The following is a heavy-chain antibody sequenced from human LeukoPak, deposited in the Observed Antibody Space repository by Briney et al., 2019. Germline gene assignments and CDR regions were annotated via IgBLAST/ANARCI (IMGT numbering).Heavy chain of an antibody. CDR3: AKVGAAGIAVVLVDY. J-gene: IGHJ4*02. V-gene: IGHV3-43*02. CDR1: GFTFDDYA. Sequence: TGGSLRLSCAASGFTFDDYAMHWVRQAPGKGLEWVSLISGDGRSTYYADSVKGRFTISRDNSKNSLYLQMNSLRAEDTAVYYCAKVGAAGIAVVLVDYWGQGTLVTVSS. CDR2: ISGDGRST. D-gene: IGHD6-19*01.